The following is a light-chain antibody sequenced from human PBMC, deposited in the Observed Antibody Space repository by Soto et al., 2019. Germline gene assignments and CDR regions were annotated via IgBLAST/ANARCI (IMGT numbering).Light chain of an antibody. V-gene: IGKV3-20*01. CDR2: DSS. Sequence: EIVLTQSPGTLSLSPGERATLSCRASQSVSTSFLAWYQQKPGQAPRLLLHDSSDRATGIPDRFSGRGSGTDFTLTISSVEPEDLAIYYCQLYDTARSTFGQGTKLETK. CDR3: QLYDTARST. J-gene: IGKJ2*02. CDR1: QSVSTSF.